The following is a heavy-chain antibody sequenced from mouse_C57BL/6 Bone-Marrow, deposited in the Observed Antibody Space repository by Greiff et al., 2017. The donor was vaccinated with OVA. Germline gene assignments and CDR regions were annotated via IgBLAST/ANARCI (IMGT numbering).Heavy chain of an antibody. CDR3: ARGVVAPPFAW. CDR1: GFTFSSYT. V-gene: IGHV5-9*01. J-gene: IGHJ3*01. D-gene: IGHD1-1*01. CDR2: ISGGGGNT. Sequence: DVMLVESGGGLVKPGGSLKLSCAASGFTFSSYTMSWVRQTPEKRLEWVATISGGGGNTYYPDSVKGRFTISRDNAKNTLYLQMSSLRSEDAALYYCARGVVAPPFAWWGQGTLVTVSA.